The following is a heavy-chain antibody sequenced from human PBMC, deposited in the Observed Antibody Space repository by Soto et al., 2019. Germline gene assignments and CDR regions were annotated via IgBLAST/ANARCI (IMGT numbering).Heavy chain of an antibody. V-gene: IGHV3-15*01. Sequence: EGSVRLSCAASGLTFRNAWMSWVRQAPAKGLEWVGRVKSKTDGGTTDYAAPVKGRFTISRDDSRKTVHLQMNSLKTEDTGVYYCITIAGSYIGEPFDHWGLGTLVTVSS. CDR1: GLTFRNAW. CDR2: VKSKTDGGTT. J-gene: IGHJ4*02. CDR3: ITIAGSYIGEPFDH. D-gene: IGHD1-26*01.